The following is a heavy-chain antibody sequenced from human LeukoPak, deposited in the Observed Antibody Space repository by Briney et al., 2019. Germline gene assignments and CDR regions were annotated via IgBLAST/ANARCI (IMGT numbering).Heavy chain of an antibody. D-gene: IGHD3-10*01. CDR2: INHGGVT. CDR1: GGSFSSYY. Sequence: SETLSLTCAVYGGSFSSYYWTWIRQPPGKGLEWIGEINHGGVTNYNSSLKSRVTISVDTSKNQFSLNMRSVTAADTAVYYCARTGRRRRFDPWGQGTLVTVSS. V-gene: IGHV4-34*01. CDR3: ARTGRRRRFDP. J-gene: IGHJ5*02.